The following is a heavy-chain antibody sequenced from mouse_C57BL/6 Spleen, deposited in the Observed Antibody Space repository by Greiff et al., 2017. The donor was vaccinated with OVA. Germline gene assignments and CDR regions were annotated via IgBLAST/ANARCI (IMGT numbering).Heavy chain of an antibody. CDR1: GYAFSSSW. J-gene: IGHJ4*01. Sequence: VQLKQSGAELVKPGASVKISCKASGYAFSSSWMNWVKQRPGKGLEWIGQIYPGDGNTNYNGKFKGKATLTADKSSSPAYMQLSSLTSEVSSVYFSAKEYYGSTPVYSLDYWGQGTSVTVSS. CDR2: IYPGDGNT. CDR3: AKEYYGSTPVYSLDY. V-gene: IGHV1-80*01. D-gene: IGHD1-1*01.